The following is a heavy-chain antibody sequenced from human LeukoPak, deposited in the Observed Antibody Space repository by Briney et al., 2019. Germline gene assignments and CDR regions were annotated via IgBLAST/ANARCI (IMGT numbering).Heavy chain of an antibody. J-gene: IGHJ6*02. Sequence: GGSLRLSCRASGFTFGDYAMSWFRQAPGKGLEWVANIKQDGSEKYYVDSVKGRFTISRDNSKNTLYLQMNSLRAEDTAVYYYAKDQGPGIAAAGTSPYYYGMDVWGQGTTVTVSS. CDR2: IKQDGSEK. CDR1: GFTFGDYA. D-gene: IGHD6-13*01. CDR3: AKDQGPGIAAAGTSPYYYGMDV. V-gene: IGHV3-7*01.